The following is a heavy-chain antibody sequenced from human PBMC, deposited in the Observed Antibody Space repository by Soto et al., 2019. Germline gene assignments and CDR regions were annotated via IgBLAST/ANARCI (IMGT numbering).Heavy chain of an antibody. D-gene: IGHD6-13*01. Sequence: QITLKESGPTLVKPTQTLTLTSTFSGFSLSTSGVGVGWIRQPPGKALEWLALIYWNDDKRYSPSLKSRLSITKDTSKNQVVLTMTNMDPVDTATYYCAHPHSSSWSFGYWGQGTLVTVSS. CDR1: GFSLSTSGVG. CDR3: AHPHSSSWSFGY. CDR2: IYWNDDK. V-gene: IGHV2-5*01. J-gene: IGHJ4*02.